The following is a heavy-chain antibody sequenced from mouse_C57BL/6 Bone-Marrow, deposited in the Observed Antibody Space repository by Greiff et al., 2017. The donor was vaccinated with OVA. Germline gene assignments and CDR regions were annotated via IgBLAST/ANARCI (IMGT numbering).Heavy chain of an antibody. V-gene: IGHV1-15*01. D-gene: IGHD1-1*01. CDR3: TSYYYGSSSLGY. CDR2: IDPETGGT. CDR1: GYTFTDYE. J-gene: IGHJ3*01. Sequence: VQLQQSGAELVRPGASVTLSCKASGYTFTDYEMHWVKQTPVHGLEWIGAIDPETGGTAYNQKFKGKAILTADKSSSTAYMELRSLTSEDSAVYCCTSYYYGSSSLGYWGQGTLVTVSA.